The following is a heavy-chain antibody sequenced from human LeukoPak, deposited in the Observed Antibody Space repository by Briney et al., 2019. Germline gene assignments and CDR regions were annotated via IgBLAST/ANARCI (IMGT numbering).Heavy chain of an antibody. J-gene: IGHJ6*02. CDR2: IHYDGARS. CDR3: TGWLFALFYYYGMDV. V-gene: IGHV3-30*02. Sequence: PGGSLRLSCAASGFTFSGYGMHWVRQAPGKGLEWVAFIHYDGARSYYADSVKGRFTISRDNSRNTLYLQMNSLRPEDTAVYYCTGWLFALFYYYGMDVWGQGTTVTVSS. CDR1: GFTFSGYG. D-gene: IGHD3-9*01.